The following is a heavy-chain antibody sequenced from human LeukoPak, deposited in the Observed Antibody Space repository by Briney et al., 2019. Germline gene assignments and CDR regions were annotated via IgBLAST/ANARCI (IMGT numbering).Heavy chain of an antibody. D-gene: IGHD5-24*01. J-gene: IGHJ4*02. Sequence: GGSLRLSCAASGFNFGSHWMNWVRQAPGKGLEWVANIKEDGSLTYYLDSVRGRFSISRDNTKKSLYLQMNSLRVEDTAVYFCVRDGYNQNRFDYWGQGTLTTVSS. CDR1: GFNFGSHW. CDR2: IKEDGSLT. CDR3: VRDGYNQNRFDY. V-gene: IGHV3-7*03.